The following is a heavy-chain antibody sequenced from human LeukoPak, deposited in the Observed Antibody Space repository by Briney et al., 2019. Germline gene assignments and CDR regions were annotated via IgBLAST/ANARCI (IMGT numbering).Heavy chain of an antibody. J-gene: IGHJ6*03. V-gene: IGHV3-30*02. D-gene: IGHD4-17*01. Sequence: GGSLRLSCAASGFTFSTYGIHWVRQAPGKGLEWVAFIRYDGTNKWYANSVKGRFTISRDNSKNMLYLQMNSLRAEDTAVYHCEKDRDYGDYPSAYYYYMDVWGKGTTVTVSS. CDR2: IRYDGTNK. CDR1: GFTFSTYG. CDR3: EKDRDYGDYPSAYYYYMDV.